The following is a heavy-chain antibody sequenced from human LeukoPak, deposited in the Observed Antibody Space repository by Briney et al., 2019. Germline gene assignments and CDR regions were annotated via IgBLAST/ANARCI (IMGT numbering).Heavy chain of an antibody. J-gene: IGHJ6*03. CDR2: INPNSGGT. Sequence: GASVKVSCKASGYTFTGYYMHWVRQAPGQGLEWMGWINPNSGGTNYAQKFQGRVTMTRDTSISTAYMELSRLRSDDTAVYYCAKARGYSSSYYYYMDVWGKGTTVTISS. D-gene: IGHD5-18*01. CDR3: AKARGYSSSYYYYMDV. CDR1: GYTFTGYY. V-gene: IGHV1-2*02.